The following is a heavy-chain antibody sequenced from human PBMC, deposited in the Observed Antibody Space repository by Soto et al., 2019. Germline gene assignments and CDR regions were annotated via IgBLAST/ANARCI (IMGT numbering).Heavy chain of an antibody. J-gene: IGHJ4*02. D-gene: IGHD6-6*01. CDR3: ARAPKVSGSAQTRPDF. CDR2: ISPSGTT. V-gene: IGHV4-34*01. CDR1: SGSLSGYY. Sequence: ETLSLTCSLYSGSLSGYYWSWIRQPPGKGLEWIGEISPSGTTNYSPSLKSRVSISVDTSKNQFSLNLTSLTAADTAVYYCARAPKVSGSAQTRPDFWGQGSLVTVSS.